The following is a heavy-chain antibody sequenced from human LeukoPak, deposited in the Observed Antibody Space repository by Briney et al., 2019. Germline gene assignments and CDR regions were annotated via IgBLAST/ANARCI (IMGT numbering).Heavy chain of an antibody. CDR1: GGSISSYY. CDR2: IYTSGST. V-gene: IGHV4-4*07. CDR3: ARDPIFYCSGGSCYSNWFDP. Sequence: PSETLSLTCTVSGGSISSYYWSWIRQPAGKGLEWIGRIYTSGSTNYNPSLKSRVTMSVDTSKNQFSQKLSSVTAADTAVYYCARDPIFYCSGGSCYSNWFDPWGQGTLVTVSS. D-gene: IGHD2-15*01. J-gene: IGHJ5*02.